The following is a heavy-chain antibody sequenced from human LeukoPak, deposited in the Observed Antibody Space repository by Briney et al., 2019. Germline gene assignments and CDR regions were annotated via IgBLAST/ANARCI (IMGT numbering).Heavy chain of an antibody. CDR3: ASPFTYYYGSGRVLTGAFDI. V-gene: IGHV4-39*07. D-gene: IGHD3-10*01. CDR2: IYYSGST. CDR1: GGSISSSSYY. J-gene: IGHJ3*02. Sequence: SETLSLTCTVSGGSISSSSYYWDWIRQPPGKGLEWIGSIYYSGSTYYNPSLKSRVTISVDTSKNQFSLKLSSVTAADTAVYYCASPFTYYYGSGRVLTGAFDIWGQGTMVTVSS.